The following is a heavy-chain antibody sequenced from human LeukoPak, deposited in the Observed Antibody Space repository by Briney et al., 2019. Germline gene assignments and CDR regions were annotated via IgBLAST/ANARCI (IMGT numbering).Heavy chain of an antibody. D-gene: IGHD3-3*01. CDR2: IIPIFGTA. CDR3: AREIRFLEWLSPGYFDY. Sequence: ASVKVSCKASGGTFSSYAISWVRQAPGQGLEWMGGIIPIFGTANYAQKFQGRVTITTDESTSTAYMELSSLRSEDTAVYYCAREIRFLEWLSPGYFDYWGQGTLVTVSS. J-gene: IGHJ4*02. CDR1: GGTFSSYA. V-gene: IGHV1-69*05.